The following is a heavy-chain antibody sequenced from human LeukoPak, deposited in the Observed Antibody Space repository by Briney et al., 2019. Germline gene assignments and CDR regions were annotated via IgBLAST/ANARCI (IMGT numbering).Heavy chain of an antibody. Sequence: PGRSLRLSCAASGFTFSGSGMHWVRQAPGKGLEWVAVISYDGSKIYYADSVKGRFTISRDNSKNTLYLQMNSLRADDTAVYHCAKPPPAGSIWHGVEYWGQGTLVTVSS. V-gene: IGHV3-30*18. D-gene: IGHD6-13*01. CDR3: AKPPPAGSIWHGVEY. CDR2: ISYDGSKI. CDR1: GFTFSGSG. J-gene: IGHJ4*02.